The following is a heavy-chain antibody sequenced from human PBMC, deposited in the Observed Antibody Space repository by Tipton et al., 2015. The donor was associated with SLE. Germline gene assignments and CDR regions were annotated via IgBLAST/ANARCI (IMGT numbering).Heavy chain of an antibody. CDR3: AKSPPSSWFHYFDY. Sequence: SLRLSCAASGFTFSSYAMSWVRQAPGKGLEWVSAISGSGGSTYYADSVKGRFTISRDNSKNSLYLQMNSLRVEDTAVYYCAKSPPSSWFHYFDYWGQGTLVTVSS. CDR1: GFTFSSYA. J-gene: IGHJ4*02. V-gene: IGHV3-23*01. CDR2: ISGSGGST. D-gene: IGHD2-2*01.